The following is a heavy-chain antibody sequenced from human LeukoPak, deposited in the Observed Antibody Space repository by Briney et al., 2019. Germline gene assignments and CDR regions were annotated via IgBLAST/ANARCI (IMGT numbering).Heavy chain of an antibody. CDR1: GYTFTGYF. V-gene: IGHV1-2*02. D-gene: IGHD1-26*01. CDR3: AQRTDGGTYSEG. CDR2: MNPNSGGT. J-gene: IGHJ4*02. Sequence: ASVKVSCKTSGYTFTGYFMHWVRQAPGQGLEWMGWMNPNSGGTNYAQKFQGRVTMTRDTSISTAYMELTDLTSDDTAVNYCAQRTDGGTYSEGWGQGTLVTVSS.